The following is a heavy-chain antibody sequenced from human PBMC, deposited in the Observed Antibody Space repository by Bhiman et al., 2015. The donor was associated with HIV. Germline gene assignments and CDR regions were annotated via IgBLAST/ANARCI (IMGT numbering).Heavy chain of an antibody. J-gene: IGHJ6*02. CDR3: ARDTIVSGGWLQFGDYYYYYGMDV. CDR2: VSYDGSNK. D-gene: IGHD5-24*01. V-gene: IGHV3-30-3*01. CDR1: EFTFSSYA. Sequence: QGQLVESGGGVVQPGRSLRLSCAASEFTFSSYAMHWVRQAPGKGLEWVAVVSYDGSNKYYADSVKGRFTISRDNSKNTLYLQMNSLRAEDTAVYYCARDTIVSGGWLQFGDYYYYYGMDVWGQGPRSPSP.